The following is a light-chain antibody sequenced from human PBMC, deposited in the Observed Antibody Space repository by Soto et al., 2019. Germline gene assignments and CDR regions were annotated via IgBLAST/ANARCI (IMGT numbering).Light chain of an antibody. Sequence: QSALTQPASVSGSPGRSITISCTGTNSDVGSYNLVSWYQQHPGKAPKLLIYEGSKRPSGVSNRFSGSKSGNTASLTISGLQAEDEADYYCCSYAGSSTWVFGGGTKVTVL. CDR1: NSDVGSYNL. CDR2: EGS. J-gene: IGLJ3*02. V-gene: IGLV2-23*01. CDR3: CSYAGSSTWV.